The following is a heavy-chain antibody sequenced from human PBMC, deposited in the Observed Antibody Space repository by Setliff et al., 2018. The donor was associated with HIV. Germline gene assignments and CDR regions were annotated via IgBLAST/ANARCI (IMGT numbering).Heavy chain of an antibody. J-gene: IGHJ4*02. CDR2: IYHSGST. D-gene: IGHD3-22*01. Sequence: KTSETLSLTCAVSGGSISSNNWWTWVRQPPGKGLEWIGEIYHSGSTNYNPSLKRRVTISVDKSKNQFSLKLSSVTAADTAVYYCARGHDSSGYFGIDYWGQGTLVTVSS. V-gene: IGHV4-4*02. CDR1: GGSISSNNW. CDR3: ARGHDSSGYFGIDY.